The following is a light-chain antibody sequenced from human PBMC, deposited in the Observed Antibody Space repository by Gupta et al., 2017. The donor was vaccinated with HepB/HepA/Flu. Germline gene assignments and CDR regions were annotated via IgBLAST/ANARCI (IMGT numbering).Light chain of an antibody. Sequence: QSALTQPASVSGSPGPSLTISCTGTSSDVGGYNYVSWYQQHPGKAPKLMIFDVSNRPSGVSSRFSGSKSGNTASLTISGLQAEDEADYYCSSYTTRSTVLFGGGTKLTV. CDR3: SSYTTRSTVL. J-gene: IGLJ2*01. CDR2: DVS. V-gene: IGLV2-14*03. CDR1: SSDVGGYNY.